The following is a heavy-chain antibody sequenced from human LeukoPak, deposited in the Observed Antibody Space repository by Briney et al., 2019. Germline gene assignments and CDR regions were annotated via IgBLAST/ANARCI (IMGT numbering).Heavy chain of an antibody. CDR3: ARAHHDYGDYGLRAFGSS. CDR1: GGTFSSYA. V-gene: IGHV1-69*01. J-gene: IGHJ5*02. CDR2: IIPIFGTA. Sequence: SVQVSCKAPGGTFSSYAISWVRQAPAQGLEWMGGIIPIFGTANYAQKFQGRVTITADESTSTAYMELSSLRSEDTAVYYCARAHHDYGDYGLRAFGSSWGQGTLVTVSS. D-gene: IGHD4-17*01.